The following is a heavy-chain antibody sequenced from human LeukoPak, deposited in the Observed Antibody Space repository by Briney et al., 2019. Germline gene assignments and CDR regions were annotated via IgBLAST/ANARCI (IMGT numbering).Heavy chain of an antibody. D-gene: IGHD2-21*01. CDR2: IIPIFGTA. CDR1: GGTFSSYA. V-gene: IGHV1-69*06. CDR3: ARAAIPLYYFDY. J-gene: IGHJ4*02. Sequence: SVKVSCKASGGTFSSYAISWVRQAPGQGLEWMGGIIPIFGTANYAQKFQGRVTITADKSTSTAYMELSSLRSEDTAVYYCARAAIPLYYFDYWGQGTLVTVSS.